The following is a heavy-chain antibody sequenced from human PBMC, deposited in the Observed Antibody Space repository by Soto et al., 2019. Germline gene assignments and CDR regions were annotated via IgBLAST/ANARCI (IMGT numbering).Heavy chain of an antibody. D-gene: IGHD2-15*01. V-gene: IGHV1-69*12. CDR2: IIPIFGTA. J-gene: IGHJ6*02. CDR1: GGTFSSYA. Sequence: QVQLVQSGAEVKKPGASVKVSCKASGGTFSSYAISWVRQAPGQGLEWMGGIIPIFGTANYAQKFQGRVTITADESTSTAYMELSILRSEDAAGYYCARGPSRYCSGGDCYLDYYYGMDVWGQGTTVTVSS. CDR3: ARGPSRYCSGGDCYLDYYYGMDV.